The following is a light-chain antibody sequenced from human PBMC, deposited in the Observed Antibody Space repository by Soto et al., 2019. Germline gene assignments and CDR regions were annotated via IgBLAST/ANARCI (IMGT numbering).Light chain of an antibody. J-gene: IGKJ4*01. Sequence: EIVLTQTPGTLSLSPGERATLSCRASQSVSKIFLAWYQQKPGQAPRLLISGASNRATGIPDRFSGSGSGTDFSLTIDRLEPEDLAVYFCPQYGSSPPTFGGGTKVAIK. CDR2: GAS. V-gene: IGKV3-20*01. CDR1: QSVSKIF. CDR3: PQYGSSPPT.